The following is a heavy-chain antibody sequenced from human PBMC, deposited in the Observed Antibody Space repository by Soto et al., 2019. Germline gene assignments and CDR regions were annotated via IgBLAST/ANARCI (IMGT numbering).Heavy chain of an antibody. Sequence: QVQLVQSGAEVKEPGASGKVSCKASGYTFTDYRMHWVRQAPGQGLEGMGMINPSGGSTTYAQKFQGRVTMTRDTSTTTVYMELSSLRSEDTAVYYCARERGAWGQGTLVTVSS. D-gene: IGHD1-26*01. CDR2: INPSGGST. V-gene: IGHV1-46*01. J-gene: IGHJ4*02. CDR3: ARERGA. CDR1: GYTFTDYR.